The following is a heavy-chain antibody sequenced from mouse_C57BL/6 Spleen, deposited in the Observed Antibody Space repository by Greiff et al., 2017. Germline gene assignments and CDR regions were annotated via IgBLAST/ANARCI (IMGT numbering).Heavy chain of an antibody. CDR3: ARIVYGSSPHWYAMDY. CDR1: GFSLSTFGMG. J-gene: IGHJ4*01. CDR2: IWWDDDK. D-gene: IGHD1-1*01. Sequence: QVTLKVCGPGILQPSQTLSLTCSFSGFSLSTFGMGVGWIRQPSGKGLEWLAHIWWDDDKYYNPALKSRLTISKDTSKNQVFLKIANVDTADTATYYCARIVYGSSPHWYAMDYWGQGTSVTVSS. V-gene: IGHV8-8*01.